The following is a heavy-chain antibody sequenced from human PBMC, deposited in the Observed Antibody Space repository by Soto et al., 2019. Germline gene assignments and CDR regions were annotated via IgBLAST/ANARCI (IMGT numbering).Heavy chain of an antibody. Sequence: SETLSLTCTVSGDSISNYYWSWIWQAPGKGLEWIGFIYHSGNTNYNPSLKSRVTMSIDTSKSQFSLKLNSVTAADTAVYYCARDQGIASSGPFDYWGPGTLVTVSS. V-gene: IGHV4-59*01. CDR3: ARDQGIASSGPFDY. CDR2: IYHSGNT. CDR1: GDSISNYY. D-gene: IGHD6-13*01. J-gene: IGHJ4*02.